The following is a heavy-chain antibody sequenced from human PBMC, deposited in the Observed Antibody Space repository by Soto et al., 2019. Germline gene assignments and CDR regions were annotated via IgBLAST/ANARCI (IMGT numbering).Heavy chain of an antibody. CDR2: IYYSGST. D-gene: IGHD3-3*01. J-gene: IGHJ4*02. Sequence: TLSLTCTVSGGSISSGGYYWSWIRQHPGKGLEWIGYIYYSGSTYYNPSLKSRVTISVDTSKNQFSLKLSSVTAADTAVYYCARGQSITIFGVARGGPAFDYWGQGTLVTVSS. CDR1: GGSISSGGYY. V-gene: IGHV4-31*03. CDR3: ARGQSITIFGVARGGPAFDY.